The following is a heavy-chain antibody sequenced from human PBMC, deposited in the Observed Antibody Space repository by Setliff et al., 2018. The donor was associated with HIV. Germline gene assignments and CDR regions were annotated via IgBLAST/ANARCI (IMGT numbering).Heavy chain of an antibody. Sequence: LSLTCTVSGGSINRSPYYWGWIRQPPGKGLEWIASIFYSGSTYHNPSPKSRVTISVDTANNQFSLKVNSMTAADSAIYYCARVESGILGYWGRGTLVTVSS. J-gene: IGHJ4*02. CDR2: IFYSGST. CDR1: GGSINRSPYY. V-gene: IGHV4-39*07. D-gene: IGHD1-26*01. CDR3: ARVESGILGY.